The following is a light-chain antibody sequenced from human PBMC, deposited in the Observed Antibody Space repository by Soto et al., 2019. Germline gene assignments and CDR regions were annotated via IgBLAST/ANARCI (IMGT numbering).Light chain of an antibody. CDR2: GAS. CDR1: QSVSSSY. J-gene: IGKJ2*01. CDR3: QQYGSSLYT. Sequence: EIVLTQSPGTLSLSPGERATLSCRASQSVSSSYLAWYQQKPGQAPRPLIYGASSRASGIPDRFSGSGSGTDFTLTISRLEPEDFAVDDCQQYGSSLYTFGQGTKLEIK. V-gene: IGKV3-20*01.